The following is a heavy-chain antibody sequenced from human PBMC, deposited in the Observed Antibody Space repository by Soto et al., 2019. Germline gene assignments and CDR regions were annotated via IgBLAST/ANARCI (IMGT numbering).Heavy chain of an antibody. V-gene: IGHV1-69*12. Sequence: QVQLVQSGAEVKKRRSSVKVSCKASGGTFSSYTISWVRQAPGQGLEWMGGIIPIFGTANYAQKFQGRVTITADESTSTAYMELSSLRSEDTAVYYCARESRYCSGGSCYFLPGIDYWGQGTLVTVSS. J-gene: IGHJ4*02. CDR1: GGTFSSYT. CDR3: ARESRYCSGGSCYFLPGIDY. D-gene: IGHD2-15*01. CDR2: IIPIFGTA.